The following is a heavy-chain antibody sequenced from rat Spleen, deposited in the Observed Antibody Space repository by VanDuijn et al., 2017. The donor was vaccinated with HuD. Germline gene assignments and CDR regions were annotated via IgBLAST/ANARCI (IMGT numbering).Heavy chain of an antibody. V-gene: IGHV5-29*01. J-gene: IGHJ3*01. CDR2: ISYDGRST. D-gene: IGHD1-12*01. Sequence: EVQLVESDGGLVQPGRSLKLSCAASGFTFSDYYMAWVRQAPTKGLEWVATISYDGRSTYYRDSVKGRFTISRDNAKSTLYLQMNSLRSEDTATYYCTRDVAAYWGQGTLVTVSS. CDR1: GFTFSDYY. CDR3: TRDVAAY.